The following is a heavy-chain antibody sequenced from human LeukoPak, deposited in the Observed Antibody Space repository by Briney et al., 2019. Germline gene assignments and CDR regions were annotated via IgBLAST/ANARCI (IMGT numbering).Heavy chain of an antibody. CDR2: MNPGSGNT. Sequence: ASVKVSCKASGYTFGSYDINWVRKATGQGLEWMGWMNPGSGNTGYAQRFQGRVTMTRDTSTNTAYMELSGLRSEDTAISYCARLSETAAYYYTSGYYFLGYWGQGTLVTVDS. CDR3: ARLSETAAYYYTSGYYFLGY. D-gene: IGHD3-22*01. CDR1: GYTFGSYD. V-gene: IGHV1-8*02. J-gene: IGHJ4*02.